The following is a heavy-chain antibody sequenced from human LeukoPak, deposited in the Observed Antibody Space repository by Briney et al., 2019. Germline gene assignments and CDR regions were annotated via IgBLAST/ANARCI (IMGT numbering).Heavy chain of an antibody. CDR3: ARGRPMDV. J-gene: IGHJ6*02. Sequence: PGGSLRLSCAASGFTFSSYEMNWVRQAPGKGLEWVSYISSSTSYTNYADSVKGRFTISRDNAKNSLYLQINSLRAEDTAVYYCARGRPMDVWGQGTTVTVSS. V-gene: IGHV3-21*05. CDR1: GFTFSSYE. CDR2: ISSSTSYT.